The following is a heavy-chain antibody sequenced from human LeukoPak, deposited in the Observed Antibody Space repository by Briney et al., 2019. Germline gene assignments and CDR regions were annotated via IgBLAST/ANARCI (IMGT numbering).Heavy chain of an antibody. CDR3: ARDVDSGWDAFDI. Sequence: SETLSLTCTVSGGSISSSNCYWGWIRQPPGKGLEWIGEINHSGSTNYNPSLKSRVTISVDTSKNQFSLKLSSVTAADTAVYYCARDVDSGWDAFDIWGQGTMVTVSS. CDR1: GGSISSSNCY. V-gene: IGHV4-39*07. CDR2: INHSGST. D-gene: IGHD6-19*01. J-gene: IGHJ3*02.